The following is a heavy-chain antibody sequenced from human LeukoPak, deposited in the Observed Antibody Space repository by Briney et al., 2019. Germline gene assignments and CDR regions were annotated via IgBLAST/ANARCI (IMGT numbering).Heavy chain of an antibody. J-gene: IGHJ4*02. V-gene: IGHV4-34*01. CDR2: INHSGSA. Sequence: SETLSLTCAVYGGSFSTYYWSWIRQPPGKGLEWIGEINHSGSANYNPSLKSRVTISVDTSKNQFSLKLSSVTAADTAVYYCAATKPSSWYPFDYWGQGTLVTVSS. D-gene: IGHD6-13*01. CDR3: AATKPSSWYPFDY. CDR1: GGSFSTYY.